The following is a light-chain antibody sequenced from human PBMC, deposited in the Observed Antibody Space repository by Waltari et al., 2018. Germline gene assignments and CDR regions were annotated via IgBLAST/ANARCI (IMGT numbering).Light chain of an antibody. CDR1: HLAEKY. V-gene: IGLV3-1*01. CDR2: QDN. CDR3: QAWDSSTAV. Sequence: SYELTQPPSVSVSPGPTTRIPCSGEHLAEKYACWYQQKPGQSPVLFISQDNKRPSGISERFSGSNSGNTATLTISGTQAMDEADYYCQAWDSSTAVFGGGTRLTVL. J-gene: IGLJ3*02.